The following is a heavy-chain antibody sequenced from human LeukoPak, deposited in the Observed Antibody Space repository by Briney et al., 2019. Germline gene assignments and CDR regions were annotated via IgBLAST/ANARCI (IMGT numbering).Heavy chain of an antibody. CDR3: ARLSYSSGWDNYYFDY. CDR1: GYTFTGYY. J-gene: IGHJ4*02. Sequence: GASVKVSCKASGYTFTGYYMHWVRQAPGQGLEWMGRINPNSGGTNYAQKFQGRVTMTRDTSISTAYMGLSRLRSDDTAVYYCARLSYSSGWDNYYFDYWGQGTLVTVSS. CDR2: INPNSGGT. D-gene: IGHD6-19*01. V-gene: IGHV1-2*06.